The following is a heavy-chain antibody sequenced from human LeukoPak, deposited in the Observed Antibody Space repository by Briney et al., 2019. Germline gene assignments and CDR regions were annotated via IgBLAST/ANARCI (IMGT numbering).Heavy chain of an antibody. Sequence: QPGGSLILSCAASGFTFSSYAMSWVRQAPGKGLEWVSAISGSGGSTYYADSVKGRFTISRDNSKNTLYLQVNSLRAEDTAVYYCAKDASDIVVVPAALKPQNYYYGMDVWGKGTTVTVSS. V-gene: IGHV3-23*01. CDR2: ISGSGGST. J-gene: IGHJ6*04. CDR1: GFTFSSYA. CDR3: AKDASDIVVVPAALKPQNYYYGMDV. D-gene: IGHD2-2*01.